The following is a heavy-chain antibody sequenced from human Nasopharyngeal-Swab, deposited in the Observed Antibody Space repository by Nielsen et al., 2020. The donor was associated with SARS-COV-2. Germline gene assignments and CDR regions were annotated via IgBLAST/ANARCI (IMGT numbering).Heavy chain of an antibody. CDR3: ATIEISGKGAYYYYMDV. V-gene: IGHV1-24*01. Sequence: WVRQAPGQGLEWMGGFDPGDGETIYAQKFQGRVTMTEDTSTDTAYMELSSLRSEDTAVYYCATIEISGKGAYYYYMDVWGKGTTVTVSS. J-gene: IGHJ6*03. D-gene: IGHD3-10*01. CDR2: FDPGDGET.